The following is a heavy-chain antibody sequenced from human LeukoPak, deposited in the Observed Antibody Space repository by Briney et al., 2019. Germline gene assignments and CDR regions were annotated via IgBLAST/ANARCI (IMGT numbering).Heavy chain of an antibody. J-gene: IGHJ4*02. Sequence: GGSLRLSCAASGFTVSDNYMSWVRQAPGKGLEWVSGIYSGGKTYYADSVKGRFTISRDNSKHTLYLQMNSLRAEHAAVYYCARDTHNWNVFWGQGTLVTVSS. CDR2: IYSGGKT. D-gene: IGHD1-20*01. CDR3: ARDTHNWNVF. V-gene: IGHV3-66*02. CDR1: GFTVSDNY.